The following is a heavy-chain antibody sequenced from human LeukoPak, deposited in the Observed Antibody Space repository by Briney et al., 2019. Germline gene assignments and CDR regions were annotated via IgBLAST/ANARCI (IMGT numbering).Heavy chain of an antibody. V-gene: IGHV4-4*02. Sequence: PSETLSLTCAVSGGSISSSNWWSWVRQPPGKGLEWIGEINHSGSTNYNPSLKSRVTISVDTSKNQFSLKVSSVTAADTAVYYCARTFYYDSSGYYYAYWGQGTLVTVSS. CDR1: GGSISSSNW. CDR2: INHSGST. J-gene: IGHJ4*02. D-gene: IGHD3-22*01. CDR3: ARTFYYDSSGYYYAY.